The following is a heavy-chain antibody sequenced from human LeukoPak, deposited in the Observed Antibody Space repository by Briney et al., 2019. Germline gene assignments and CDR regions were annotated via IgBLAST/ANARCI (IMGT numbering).Heavy chain of an antibody. CDR1: GYTFTGYY. CDR3: ARGGKMVRGVIGGNYYYYYMDV. Sequence: GASVKVSCKASGYTFTGYYMHWVRQAPGQGLEWMGGITPIFGTANYAQKFQGRVTITADESTSTAYMELSSLRSEDTAVYYCARGGKMVRGVIGGNYYYYYMDVWGKGTTVTISS. D-gene: IGHD3-10*01. J-gene: IGHJ6*03. V-gene: IGHV1-69*13. CDR2: ITPIFGTA.